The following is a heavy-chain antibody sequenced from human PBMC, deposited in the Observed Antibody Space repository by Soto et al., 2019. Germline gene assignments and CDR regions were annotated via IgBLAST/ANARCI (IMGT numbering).Heavy chain of an antibody. CDR3: ARHPGTMIVGL. D-gene: IGHD1-26*01. V-gene: IGHV4-39*01. J-gene: IGHJ4*02. Sequence: QLQLQESGPGLVKPSETLSLTCTVSGGSISSSSYYWGWIRQPPGKGLEWIGSIYYSGSTYYNLSLKRRVTMAVDTSQNQFSLKLSSVTAADTAVYFCARHPGTMIVGLWGQGTLVTVSS. CDR2: IYYSGST. CDR1: GGSISSSSYY.